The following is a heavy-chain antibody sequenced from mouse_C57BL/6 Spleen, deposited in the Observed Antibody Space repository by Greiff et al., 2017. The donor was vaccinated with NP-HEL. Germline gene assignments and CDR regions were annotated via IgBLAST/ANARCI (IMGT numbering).Heavy chain of an antibody. CDR1: GYTFTSYW. V-gene: IGHV1-69*01. CDR3: AKGRGYAMDY. D-gene: IGHD3-3*01. Sequence: QVQLQQPGAELVMPGASVKLSCKASGYTFTSYWMHWVKQRPGQGLEWIGEIDPSDSYTNYNQKFKGKSTLTVDKSSSTAYMQLRSLTSEDTAVYYCAKGRGYAMDYWGQGTSVTVSS. J-gene: IGHJ4*01. CDR2: IDPSDSYT.